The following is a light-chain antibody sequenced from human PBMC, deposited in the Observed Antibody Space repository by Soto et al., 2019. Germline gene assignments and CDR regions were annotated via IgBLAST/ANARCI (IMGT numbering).Light chain of an antibody. CDR3: QQYSNWPLLS. Sequence: EVVLTQSPATLSVSPGAGATLSCRASQSVGSNLAWYQQKPGQTPRVLIYGASTRAIGIPARCSGGGFGTEFTLTISSLQSEDFVVYYCQQYSNWPLLSFGGGTKVDIK. J-gene: IGKJ4*01. CDR2: GAS. V-gene: IGKV3-15*01. CDR1: QSVGSN.